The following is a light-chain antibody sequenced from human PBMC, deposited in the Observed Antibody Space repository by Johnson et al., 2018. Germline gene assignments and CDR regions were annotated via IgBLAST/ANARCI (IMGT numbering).Light chain of an antibody. CDR3: GTWDSSLSAVKV. Sequence: QSVLTQPPSVSAAPGQKVTISCSGSSSNIGNNYVSWYQQLPGTAPKLLIYENNKRPSGIPDRFSGSKSGTSATLGITGLQTGDEADYYCGTWDSSLSAVKVFGTATKVTVL. CDR2: ENN. V-gene: IGLV1-51*02. CDR1: SSNIGNNY. J-gene: IGLJ1*01.